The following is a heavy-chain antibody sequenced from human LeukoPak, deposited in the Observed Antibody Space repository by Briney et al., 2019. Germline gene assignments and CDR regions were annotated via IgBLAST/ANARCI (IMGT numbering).Heavy chain of an antibody. CDR3: ATCMVATDFDY. V-gene: IGHV3-48*04. J-gene: IGHJ4*02. CDR1: GFTFSSYS. D-gene: IGHD5-12*01. CDR2: ISSSSSTI. Sequence: GGSLRLSCAASGFTFSSYSMNWVRQAPGRGLEWVSYISSSSSTIYYADSVKGRFTISRDNAKNSLYLQMNSLRAEDTAVYYCATCMVATDFDYWGQGTLVTVSS.